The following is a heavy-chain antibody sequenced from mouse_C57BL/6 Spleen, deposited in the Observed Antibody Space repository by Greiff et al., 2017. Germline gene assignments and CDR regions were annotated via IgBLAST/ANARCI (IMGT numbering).Heavy chain of an antibody. CDR2: IRSKSNNYAT. J-gene: IGHJ2*01. V-gene: IGHV10-1*01. D-gene: IGHD4-1*02. CDR3: GGGVSSTGGWY. CDR1: GFRFHTYA. Sequence: EVQVVESGGGLVQPNGSLQLSCAASGFRFHTYALNWVRPAPGKGLEWVARIRSKSNNYATYYADSVQDRFTISRDDSDSMLDLQMNNLKTEDTARYYGGGGVSSTGGWYGGQGTTLTVSS.